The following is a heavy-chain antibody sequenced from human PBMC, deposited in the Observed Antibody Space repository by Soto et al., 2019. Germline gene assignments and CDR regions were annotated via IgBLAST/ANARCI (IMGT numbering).Heavy chain of an antibody. CDR2: IYYSGST. D-gene: IGHD1-26*01. J-gene: IGHJ2*01. CDR3: AAFLGAYWYFDL. CDR1: GGSISRGDYY. Sequence: PSETLSLTCTVSGGSISRGDYYWSWIRQPPGQGLEWIGYIYYSGSTYYNPSLRSRLTMSVDTSKNQFSLKLSSVTAADTAVYYCAAFLGAYWYFDLWGRGTLVTVSS. V-gene: IGHV4-30-4*01.